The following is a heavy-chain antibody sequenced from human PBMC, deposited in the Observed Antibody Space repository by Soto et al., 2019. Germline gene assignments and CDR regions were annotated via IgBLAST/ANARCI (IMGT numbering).Heavy chain of an antibody. CDR1: GGTFSSYT. D-gene: IGHD6-13*01. CDR3: ARDKSPIAAAGGRFDY. V-gene: IGHV1-69*04. Sequence: ASVKVSCKASGGTFSSYTISWVRQAPGQGLEWMGRIIPILGIANYAQKFQGRVTITADKSTSTAYMELSSLRSEDTAVYYCARDKSPIAAAGGRFDYWGQGTLVTVSS. J-gene: IGHJ4*02. CDR2: IIPILGIA.